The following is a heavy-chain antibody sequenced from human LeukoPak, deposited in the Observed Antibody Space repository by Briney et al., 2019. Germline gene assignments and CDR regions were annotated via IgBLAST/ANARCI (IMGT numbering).Heavy chain of an antibody. D-gene: IGHD3-10*01. Sequence: SETLSLTCAVSGYSISSGYYWGWIRQPPGKGLEWIGSIYHSGSTYYNPSLKSRVTISVDTSKNQFSLKLSSVTAADTAVYYCASMVRGVLAAFDIWGQGTMVIVSS. J-gene: IGHJ3*02. CDR3: ASMVRGVLAAFDI. CDR1: GYSISSGYY. V-gene: IGHV4-38-2*01. CDR2: IYHSGST.